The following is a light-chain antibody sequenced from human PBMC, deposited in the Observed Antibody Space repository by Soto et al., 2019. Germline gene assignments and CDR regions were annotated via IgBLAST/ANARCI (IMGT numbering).Light chain of an antibody. J-gene: IGKJ2*01. CDR2: GAS. CDR3: QQYASSPVYT. CDR1: QSVSSSY. Sequence: EIVLTQSPGTLSLSPGERATLSCRASQSVSSSYLAWYQQKPGQAPRLLIYGASSRATGIPDRFSGSGSGTDFPLTIRRLEPEDFAVYYCQQYASSPVYTFGQGTKLEIK. V-gene: IGKV3-20*01.